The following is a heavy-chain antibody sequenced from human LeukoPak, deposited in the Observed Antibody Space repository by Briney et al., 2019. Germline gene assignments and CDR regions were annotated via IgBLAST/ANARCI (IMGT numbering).Heavy chain of an antibody. V-gene: IGHV3-74*01. J-gene: IGHJ3*02. Sequence: PGGSLRLSCAASGFTFSSYWMHWVRQAPGKGLVWVSRINSDGSSTSYADSVKGRFTIFRDNAKNTLYLQMNSLRAEDTAVYYCARVKYYDSSGYYRTDAFDIWGQGTMVTVSS. CDR1: GFTFSSYW. CDR2: INSDGSST. CDR3: ARVKYYDSSGYYRTDAFDI. D-gene: IGHD3-22*01.